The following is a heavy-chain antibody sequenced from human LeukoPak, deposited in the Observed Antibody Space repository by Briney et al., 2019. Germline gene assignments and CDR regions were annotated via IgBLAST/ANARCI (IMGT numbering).Heavy chain of an antibody. J-gene: IGHJ2*01. D-gene: IGHD1-26*01. V-gene: IGHV6-1*01. CDR3: ARVYYSGSYDYWYFDL. Sequence: SQTLSLTCAISGDSVSSNSAAWNWIRQSPSRGLEWLGRTYYRSKWYNDYAVSVKSRITINPDTSKNQFSLKLSSVTAADTAVYYCARVYYSGSYDYWYFDLWGRGTLVTVSA. CDR2: TYYRSKWYN. CDR1: GDSVSSNSAA.